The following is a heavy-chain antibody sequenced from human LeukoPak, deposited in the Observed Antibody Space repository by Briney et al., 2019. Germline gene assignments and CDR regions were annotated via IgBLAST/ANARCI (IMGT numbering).Heavy chain of an antibody. CDR1: GGSFSGYY. J-gene: IGHJ4*02. CDR2: INHSGIT. D-gene: IGHD2-21*02. Sequence: SETLSLTCAVYGGSFSGYYWSWIRQPPGKGLEWIGEINHSGITNHNPSLKSRVIISLDTSNNQFSLKLSSVTAADTAVYYCARGRDASDLDYWGQGTLVTVSS. V-gene: IGHV4-34*01. CDR3: ARGRDASDLDY.